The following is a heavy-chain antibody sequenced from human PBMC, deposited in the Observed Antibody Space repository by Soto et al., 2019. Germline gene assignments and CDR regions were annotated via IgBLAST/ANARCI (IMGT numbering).Heavy chain of an antibody. CDR1: GYTFTSYY. CDR2: INPSGGST. J-gene: IGHJ4*02. Sequence: ASVKVSCKASGYTFTSYYMHWVRQAPGQGLEWMGIINPSGGSTSYAQKFQGRVTMTRDTSTSTVYMELSSLRSEDTAVYYCARDKFERDSSGYLFDYWGQGTLVTVSS. D-gene: IGHD3-22*01. CDR3: ARDKFERDSSGYLFDY. V-gene: IGHV1-46*01.